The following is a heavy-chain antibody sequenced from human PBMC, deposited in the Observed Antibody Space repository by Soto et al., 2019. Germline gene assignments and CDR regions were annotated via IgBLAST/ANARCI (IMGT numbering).Heavy chain of an antibody. CDR1: GGSISSGGYY. V-gene: IGHV4-31*03. D-gene: IGHD2-15*01. Sequence: KPSETLSLTCTVSGGSISSGGYYWSWIRQHPGKGLEWIGYIYYSGSTYYNPSLRSRVTISVDTSKNQFSLKLSSVTAADTAVYYCARDRNRVAATGDYYGMDVWGQGTTVTVSS. CDR2: IYYSGST. CDR3: ARDRNRVAATGDYYGMDV. J-gene: IGHJ6*02.